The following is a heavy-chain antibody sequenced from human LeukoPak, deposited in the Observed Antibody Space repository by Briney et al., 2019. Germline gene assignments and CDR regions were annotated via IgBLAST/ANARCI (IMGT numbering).Heavy chain of an antibody. V-gene: IGHV3-74*01. CDR1: GFTFSRYW. CDR3: ATAGGDGSRMGFDP. CDR2: ISGDGSVT. Sequence: GGSLRLSCADSGFTFSRYWMHWVRQTPGKGLVWVSCISGDGSVTRYADSVKGRFTISRDKTKSTLYQQMHSLRAEDTAVYYCATAGGDGSRMGFDPWGQGTLVTVSS. J-gene: IGHJ5*02. D-gene: IGHD2-15*01.